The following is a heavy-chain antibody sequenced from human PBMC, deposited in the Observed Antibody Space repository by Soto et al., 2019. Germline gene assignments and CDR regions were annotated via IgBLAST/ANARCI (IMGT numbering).Heavy chain of an antibody. Sequence: QVQLRESGPGLVRPSETLSLSCSVSGASLNDFSWSWIRQPPGRGLEWIGYVSYSGRTTYSPSLKSRGTISRDTSKNAFSLNLTSMAAADTAIYYCARHFLGQARQRLFVDYWGQGTLATVSS. CDR2: VSYSGRT. V-gene: IGHV4-59*08. CDR3: ARHFLGQARQRLFVDY. J-gene: IGHJ4*02. CDR1: GASLNDFS. D-gene: IGHD3-3*01.